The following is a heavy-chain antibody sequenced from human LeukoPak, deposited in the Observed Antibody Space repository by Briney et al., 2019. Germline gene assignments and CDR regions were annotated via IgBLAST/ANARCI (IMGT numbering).Heavy chain of an antibody. J-gene: IGHJ4*02. D-gene: IGHD2-2*01. V-gene: IGHV3-30-3*02. CDR3: AKFRVVPAAIGFDY. CDR1: GFTFSSYA. Sequence: QPGRSLRLSCAASGFTFSSYAMHWVRQAPGKGLEWVAVMSYDGSNKYYADSVKGRFTISRDNSKNTLYLQMNSLRAEDTAVYYCAKFRVVPAAIGFDYWGQGTLVTVSS. CDR2: MSYDGSNK.